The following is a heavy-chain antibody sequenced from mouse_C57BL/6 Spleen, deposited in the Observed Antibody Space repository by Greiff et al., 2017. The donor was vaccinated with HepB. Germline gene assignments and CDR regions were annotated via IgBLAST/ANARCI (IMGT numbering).Heavy chain of an antibody. CDR2: ISSGSSTI. V-gene: IGHV5-17*01. CDR3: AREPSFAY. CDR1: GFTFSDYG. Sequence: VQLKESGGGLVKPGGSLKLSCAASGFTFSDYGMHWVRQAPEKGLEWVAYISSGSSTIYYADTVKGRFTISRDNAKNTLFLQMTSLRSEDTAMYYCAREPSFAYWGQGTLVTVSA. J-gene: IGHJ3*01.